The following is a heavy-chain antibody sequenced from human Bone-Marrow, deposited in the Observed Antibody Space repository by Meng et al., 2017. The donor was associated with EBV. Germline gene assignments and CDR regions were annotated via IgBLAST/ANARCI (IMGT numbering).Heavy chain of an antibody. CDR3: ARDPPKGMATIT. Sequence: EVQLVESGGGLVTPGGSLRLSCAASGFTFSSYSMNWVRQAPGKGLEWVSSISSSSSYIYYADSVKGRFTISRDNAKNSLYLQMNSLRAEDTAVYYCARDPPKGMATITWGQGTMVTVYS. V-gene: IGHV3-21*01. CDR1: GFTFSSYS. CDR2: ISSSSSYI. D-gene: IGHD5-24*01. J-gene: IGHJ5*02.